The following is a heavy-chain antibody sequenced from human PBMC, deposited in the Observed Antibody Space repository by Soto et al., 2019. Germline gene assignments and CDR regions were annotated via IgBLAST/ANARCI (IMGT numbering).Heavy chain of an antibody. Sequence: RRLSCAASGFTFSSHSINWVRQAPGKGLEWVSYISGSGATKYYADSVKGRFTISRDNARNSLYLQMSSLSDEDTAVYYCARAIRGFSYVVDYWGQGTLVTVSS. CDR1: GFTFSSHS. D-gene: IGHD5-18*01. V-gene: IGHV3-48*02. J-gene: IGHJ4*02. CDR2: ISGSGATK. CDR3: ARAIRGFSYVVDY.